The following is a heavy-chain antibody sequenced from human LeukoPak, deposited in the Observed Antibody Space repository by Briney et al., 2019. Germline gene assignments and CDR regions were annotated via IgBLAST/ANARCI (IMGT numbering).Heavy chain of an antibody. CDR3: ARSGAARTYYYYYYMDV. V-gene: IGHV4-34*01. CDR2: INHSGST. Sequence: SETLSLTCAVYGGSFSGYYWSWIRQPPGKGLEWIGEINHSGSTKYNPSLKSRVTISVDTSKNQFSLKLSSVTAADTAVYYCARSGAARTYYYYYYMDVWGKGTTVTVSS. CDR1: GGSFSGYY. D-gene: IGHD6-6*01. J-gene: IGHJ6*03.